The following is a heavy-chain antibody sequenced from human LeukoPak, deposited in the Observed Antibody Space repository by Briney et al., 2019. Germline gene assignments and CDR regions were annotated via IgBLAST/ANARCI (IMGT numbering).Heavy chain of an antibody. D-gene: IGHD6-19*01. V-gene: IGHV3-23*01. CDR3: AKGHLAVAS. CDR2: ISGSGDST. Sequence: GGSLKLSCAASGFTFKSYAMSWVRQAPGKGLEWVSGISGSGDSTYYADSVKGRFTISRDNSKNTLYLQMNCLRAEDTALYYCAKGHLAVASWGQGSLVTVSS. CDR1: GFTFKSYA. J-gene: IGHJ5*02.